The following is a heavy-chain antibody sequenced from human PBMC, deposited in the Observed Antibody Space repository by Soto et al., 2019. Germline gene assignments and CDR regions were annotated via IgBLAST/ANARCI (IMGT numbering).Heavy chain of an antibody. CDR3: FEGWNDF. J-gene: IGHJ4*02. CDR2: IKSRSDGGAR. CDR1: GFMFSSAW. Sequence: EVKVVESGGDFVKPGGSLRLSCATSGFMFSSAWMSWVRQAPGKGLEWVCRIKSRSDGGARDYAAPVKGRFNISRDDSKHIVYLQMDSLKVEDSAVSYCFEGWNDFWGQGTVVTVSS. V-gene: IGHV3-15*01. D-gene: IGHD1-1*01.